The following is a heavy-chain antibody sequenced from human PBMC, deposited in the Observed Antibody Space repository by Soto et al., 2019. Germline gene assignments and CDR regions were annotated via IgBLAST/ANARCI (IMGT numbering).Heavy chain of an antibody. V-gene: IGHV3-74*01. CDR2: IKGDGISR. J-gene: IGHJ4*02. D-gene: IGHD3-10*01. CDR3: ARGGLYAYYNDI. Sequence: EVQLVESGGGLVQPGESLRLSCAASGFTFSNYWMHGVRQAPGEGLVWVSRIKGDGISRDYADSVKGRFTVSRDNAENTVYLQMNSLRAEDSATYYCARGGLYAYYNDIWGQGTLVTVSS. CDR1: GFTFSNYW.